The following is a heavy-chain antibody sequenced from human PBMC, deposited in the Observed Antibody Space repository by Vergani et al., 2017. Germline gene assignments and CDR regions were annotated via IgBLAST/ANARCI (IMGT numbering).Heavy chain of an antibody. J-gene: IGHJ3*02. CDR2: ISYDGSNK. Sequence: QVQLVESGGGVVQPGRSLRLSCAASGFTFSSYAMHWVRPAPGKGLEWVAVISYDGSNKYYADSVKGRFTISRDNSKNTLYLQMNSLRAEETAVYYCARGGSRDAFDIWGQGTMVTVSS. CDR1: GFTFSSYA. V-gene: IGHV3-30-3*01. D-gene: IGHD6-13*01. CDR3: ARGGSRDAFDI.